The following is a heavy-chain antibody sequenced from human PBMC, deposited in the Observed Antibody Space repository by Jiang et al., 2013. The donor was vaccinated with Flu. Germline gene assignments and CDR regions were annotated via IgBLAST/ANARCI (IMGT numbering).Heavy chain of an antibody. D-gene: IGHD6-19*01. CDR2: IDWDDDK. J-gene: IGHJ6*02. V-gene: IGHV2-70*11. CDR1: GFSLTTNGMS. CDR3: ARVQFGAVAGKGDHYYYDLDV. Sequence: KPTQTLTLTCTFSGFSLTTNGMSVSWIRQPPGKALEWLARIDWDDDKWYSTSLETRLTISKDSSKNQVVLTMTNVDPVDTATYYCARVQFGAVAGKGDHYYYDLDVWGQGTTATVSS.